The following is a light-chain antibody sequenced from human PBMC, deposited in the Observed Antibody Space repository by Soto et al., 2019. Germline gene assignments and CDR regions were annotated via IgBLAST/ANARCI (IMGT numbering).Light chain of an antibody. Sequence: QSVLTQPPSVSGAPGQRVTISCTGSSSNIGAGYDVHWYQQLPGTAPKLLIYGNSNRPSGVPDRFSGSKSGTSASLAITGVQAEDEADYYCPAYDSSLSDLVFGGGTKLTVL. V-gene: IGLV1-40*01. CDR2: GNS. J-gene: IGLJ2*01. CDR1: SSNIGAGYD. CDR3: PAYDSSLSDLV.